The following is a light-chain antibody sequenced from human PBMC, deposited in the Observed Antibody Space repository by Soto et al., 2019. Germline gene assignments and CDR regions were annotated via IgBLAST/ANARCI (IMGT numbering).Light chain of an antibody. CDR1: QSISSNY. J-gene: IGKJ3*01. CDR2: GIS. Sequence: EIVLTQSPGTLSLSPGERATLSCRASQSISSNYLAWYQQKPGQAPRPLMYGISIRATGVPDRFSGSGSGTDFTLTIGRLEHDDSEVYYCQEYGSSPFTLGPGTKVDIK. CDR3: QEYGSSPFT. V-gene: IGKV3-20*01.